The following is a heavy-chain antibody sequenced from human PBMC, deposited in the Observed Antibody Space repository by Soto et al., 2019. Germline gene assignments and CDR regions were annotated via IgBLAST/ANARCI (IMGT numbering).Heavy chain of an antibody. CDR3: ARGEYDVVVMAGTCRGYKHAYNGMDV. Sequence: QDHLVQSGAAVKKPASSVKISCRSTGGTFSTYAFSWVRQAPAQGLEWMGGIIPMFATPIYAQKYQGRVTTTADASTSTAYMEVTSLRSYDTALYFCARGEYDVVVMAGTCRGYKHAYNGMDVWGQGASVNVSS. CDR1: GGTFSTYA. V-gene: IGHV1-69*12. D-gene: IGHD2-15*01. CDR2: IIPMFATP. J-gene: IGHJ6*02.